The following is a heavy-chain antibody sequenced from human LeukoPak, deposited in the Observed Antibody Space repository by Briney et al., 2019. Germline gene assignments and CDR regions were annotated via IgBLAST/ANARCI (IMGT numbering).Heavy chain of an antibody. D-gene: IGHD3-10*01. CDR1: GYTFTSYG. V-gene: IGHV1-18*01. J-gene: IGHJ3*02. CDR3: ARDTYYYGSGSSPGAFDI. Sequence: GASVKVSCKASGYTFTSYGISWVRQAPGQGLEWMGWISAYNGNTNYAQKLQGRVTMTTDTSTSTAYMELRSLRSDDTAVYYCARDTYYYGSGSSPGAFDIWGQGTMVTVSS. CDR2: ISAYNGNT.